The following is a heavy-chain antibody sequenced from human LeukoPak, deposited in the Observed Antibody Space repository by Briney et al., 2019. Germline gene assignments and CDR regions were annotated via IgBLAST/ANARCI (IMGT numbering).Heavy chain of an antibody. D-gene: IGHD6-13*01. CDR2: INSDGSST. V-gene: IGHV3-74*01. J-gene: IGHJ4*02. CDR3: AKDTIKSIAAAGTGDY. Sequence: GGSLRLSCAASGFTFSSYWMHWVRQAPGKGLVWVSRINSDGSSTSYADSVKGRFTISRDNSKNTLYLQMNSLRAEDTAVYYCAKDTIKSIAAAGTGDYWGQGTLVTVSS. CDR1: GFTFSSYW.